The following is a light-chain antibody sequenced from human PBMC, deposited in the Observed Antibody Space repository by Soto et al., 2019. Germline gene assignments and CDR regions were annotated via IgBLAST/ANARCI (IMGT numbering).Light chain of an antibody. CDR2: GVS. J-gene: IGKJ3*01. CDR1: QSVSVN. Sequence: IVMTQYPGTLSVSSGERATLSCRASQSVSVNLAWYQQKPGQAPRLLIYGVSTRATGIPARFSGSESGTEFTLTISSLQSEDFAVYYCQQYNDWPFTFGPGTKVDIK. V-gene: IGKV3-15*01. CDR3: QQYNDWPFT.